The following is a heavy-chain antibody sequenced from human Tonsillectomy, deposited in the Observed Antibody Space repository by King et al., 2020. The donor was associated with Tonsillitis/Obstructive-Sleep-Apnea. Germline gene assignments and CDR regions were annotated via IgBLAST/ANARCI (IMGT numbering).Heavy chain of an antibody. Sequence: VQLQESGPGLVKPLQTLYLTCTVSGGSITSGGYYWSWILQHPRKGLEWMGEIYYSGSTYYNSSLKSRVTISVDTSKNQFSRKLSSVTAADTAVYYCARGLYSSSWYLDYWGQGTLVTVSS. CDR1: GGSITSGGYY. J-gene: IGHJ4*02. CDR2: IYYSGST. CDR3: ARGLYSSSWYLDY. D-gene: IGHD6-13*01. V-gene: IGHV4-31*03.